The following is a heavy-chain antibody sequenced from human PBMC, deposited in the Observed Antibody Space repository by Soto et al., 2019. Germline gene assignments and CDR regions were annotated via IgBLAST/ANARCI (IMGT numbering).Heavy chain of an antibody. CDR3: ARGFYDSSGYYYDYYYGMDV. CDR2: ISSRSDI. CDR1: GFTFSTYR. J-gene: IGHJ6*02. V-gene: IGHV3-21*04. Sequence: GGSLRLSCVGSGFTFSTYRINWVRQARGKGLEWVSSISSRSDIYYADSVKGRFTISRDNAKNSLYLQMNSLRAEDTAVYYCARGFYDSSGYYYDYYYGMDVWGQGTTVTVSS. D-gene: IGHD3-22*01.